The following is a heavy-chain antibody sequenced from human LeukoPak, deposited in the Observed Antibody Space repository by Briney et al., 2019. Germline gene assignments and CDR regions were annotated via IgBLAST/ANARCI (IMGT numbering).Heavy chain of an antibody. D-gene: IGHD3-3*01. CDR2: ISSSGSTI. CDR1: GFTFSDYY. J-gene: IGHJ6*02. V-gene: IGHV3-11*01. Sequence: GGSLRLSCAASGFTFSDYYMSWIRQAPGKGLEWVSYISSSGSTIYYADSVKGRFTISRDNAKNSLYLQMNSLRAEDTAVYYCAREYDDDYYYGMDVWGQGTTVTVSS. CDR3: AREYDDDYYYGMDV.